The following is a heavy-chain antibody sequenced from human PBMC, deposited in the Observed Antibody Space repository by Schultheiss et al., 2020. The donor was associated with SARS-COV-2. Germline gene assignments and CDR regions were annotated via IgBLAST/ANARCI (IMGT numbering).Heavy chain of an antibody. CDR2: ISYDGSNK. CDR1: GFTFSSYG. CDR3: AKEPPQGTVTTFLFDY. D-gene: IGHD4-17*01. V-gene: IGHV3-30*18. Sequence: GESLKISCAASGFTFSSYGMHWVRQAPGKGLEWVAVISYDGSNKYYADSVKGRFTISRDNSKNTLYLQMNSLRAEDTAVYYCAKEPPQGTVTTFLFDYWGQGTLVTVSS. J-gene: IGHJ4*02.